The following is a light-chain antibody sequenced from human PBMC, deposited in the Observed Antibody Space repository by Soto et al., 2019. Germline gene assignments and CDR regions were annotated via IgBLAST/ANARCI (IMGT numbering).Light chain of an antibody. CDR3: QSYDSSLKEV. J-gene: IGLJ2*01. CDR1: SSNIGAGYD. V-gene: IGLV1-40*01. CDR2: GNS. Sequence: QSVLTQPPSVSGAPGQRVTISCTGSSSNIGAGYDVHWYQQLPGTAPKLLIYGNSNRPSGVPDRFSGSKSGTSASLAITGLQAEDEADYYCQSYDSSLKEVFGGRTKLTVL.